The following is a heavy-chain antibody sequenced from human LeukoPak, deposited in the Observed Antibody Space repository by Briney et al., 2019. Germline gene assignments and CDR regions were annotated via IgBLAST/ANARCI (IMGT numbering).Heavy chain of an antibody. J-gene: IGHJ4*02. CDR2: ITSDGSST. Sequence: GGSLRLSCAASGFTFSSYWMHWVRQDPGKGLVWVSRITSDGSSTSYADSVKGRFTTSRDNAKNTLYLQMNSLRAEDTAVYYCAGGGSTWLEYWGQGSLVTVSS. V-gene: IGHV3-74*01. CDR1: GFTFSSYW. D-gene: IGHD6-13*01. CDR3: AGGGSTWLEY.